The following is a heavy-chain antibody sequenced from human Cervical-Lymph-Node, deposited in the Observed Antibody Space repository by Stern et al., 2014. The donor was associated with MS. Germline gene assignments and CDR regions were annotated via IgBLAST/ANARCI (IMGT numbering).Heavy chain of an antibody. CDR1: GYTFTSYY. D-gene: IGHD6-19*01. CDR3: ARDVAGHRLGMMDV. CDR2: INPSGGST. Sequence: QVQLVQSGAEVKKPGASVKVSCKACGYTFTSYYMHWVRQAPGQGLEGIGIINPSGGSTSYAQKFQGRVTMTRDTSTSTVYMELSSLRSEDTAVYYCARDVAGHRLGMMDVWGQGTTVTVSS. J-gene: IGHJ6*02. V-gene: IGHV1-46*01.